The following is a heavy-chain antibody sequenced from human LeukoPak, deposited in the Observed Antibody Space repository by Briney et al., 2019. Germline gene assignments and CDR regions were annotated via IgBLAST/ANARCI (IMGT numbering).Heavy chain of an antibody. J-gene: IGHJ3*02. CDR3: ARDRNLVAFDI. CDR2: ISSSSFI. Sequence: PGGSLRLSCAASGFTFTAFTINWVRQAPGKGLEWVSSISSSSFIYFADSLKGRFTISRDNAKNSVYLQINSLRAEDTAVYYCARDRNLVAFDIWGQGTMVTVSS. D-gene: IGHD1-14*01. CDR1: GFTFTAFT. V-gene: IGHV3-21*06.